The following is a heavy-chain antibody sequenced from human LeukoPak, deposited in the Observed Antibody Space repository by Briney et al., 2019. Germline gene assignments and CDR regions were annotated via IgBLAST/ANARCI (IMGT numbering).Heavy chain of an antibody. CDR1: GFTFSSYS. J-gene: IGHJ4*02. CDR3: ARDRRGYSESLSSYFDY. CDR2: ISSSSSYI. D-gene: IGHD1-26*01. Sequence: GGSLRLSCAASGFTFSSYSMNWVRQAPGKGLEWVSSISSSSSYIYYADSVKGRFTISRDNAKNSLYLQMNSLRAEDTAVYYCARDRRGYSESLSSYFDYWGQGTLVTVSS. V-gene: IGHV3-21*01.